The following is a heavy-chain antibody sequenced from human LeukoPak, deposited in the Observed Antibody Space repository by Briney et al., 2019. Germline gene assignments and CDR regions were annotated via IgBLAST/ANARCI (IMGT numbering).Heavy chain of an antibody. CDR3: ARDRVAVAGTADYYYYGMDV. J-gene: IGHJ6*02. D-gene: IGHD6-19*01. V-gene: IGHV3-53*01. CDR1: GFTVSSNY. CDR2: IYSGGST. Sequence: PGGSLRLSCAASGFTVSSNYMSWVRQAPGKGLEWVSVIYSGGSTYYADSVKGRFTISRDNSKNTLYLQMNSLRAEDTAVYYCARDRVAVAGTADYYYYGMDVWGQGTTVTVSS.